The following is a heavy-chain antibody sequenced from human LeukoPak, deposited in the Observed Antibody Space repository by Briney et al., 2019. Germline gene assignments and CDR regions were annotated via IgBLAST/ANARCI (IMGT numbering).Heavy chain of an antibody. J-gene: IGHJ3*02. CDR1: AFTFSSYS. V-gene: IGHV3-48*02. Sequence: GGSLRLSCAASAFTFSSYSMNWVRQAPGKGLEWVSYISSSSSSIYYADSVKGRFTISRDNAKNSLYLQMNSLRDEDTAVYYCAREYSPDIVVVVAAVVPFDIWGQGTMVTVSS. D-gene: IGHD2-15*01. CDR3: AREYSPDIVVVVAAVVPFDI. CDR2: ISSSSSSI.